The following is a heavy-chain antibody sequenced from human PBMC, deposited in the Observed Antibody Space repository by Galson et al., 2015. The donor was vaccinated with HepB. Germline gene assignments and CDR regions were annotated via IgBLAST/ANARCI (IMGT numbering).Heavy chain of an antibody. J-gene: IGHJ5*02. D-gene: IGHD6-13*01. CDR2: IKSKTDGGTT. CDR1: GFTFSNAW. CDR3: TTDTFAGAAAGTAARGKDPVSPNWFDP. V-gene: IGHV3-15*01. Sequence: SLRLSCAASGFTFSNAWMSWVRQAPGKGLEWVGRIKSKTDGGTTDYAAPVKGRFTISRDDSKNTLYLQMNSLKTEDTAVYYCTTDTFAGAAAGTAARGKDPVSPNWFDPWGQGTLVTVSS.